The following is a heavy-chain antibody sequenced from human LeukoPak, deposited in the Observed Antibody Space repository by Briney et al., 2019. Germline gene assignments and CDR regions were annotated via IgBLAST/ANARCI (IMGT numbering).Heavy chain of an antibody. J-gene: IGHJ4*02. CDR2: MNPNSGNT. D-gene: IGHD2/OR15-2a*01. CDR3: ARGVSRKIARDY. CDR1: GYTFTSYD. V-gene: IGHV1-8*01. Sequence: SVKVSSKASGYTFTSYDINWVRQATGQGLEWMGWMNPNSGNTGYAQKFQGRVTMTRNTSISTAYMELSSLRSEDTAVYYCARGVSRKIARDYWGQGTLVTVSS.